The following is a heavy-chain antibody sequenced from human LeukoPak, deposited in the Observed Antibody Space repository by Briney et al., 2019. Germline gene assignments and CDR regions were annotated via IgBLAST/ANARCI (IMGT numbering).Heavy chain of an antibody. Sequence: ASVKVSCKASGYIFTGYYMHWVRQAPGQGLEWMGWINPNSGDTNYAQKFQGRVTMTRDTSVSTAYMELSRLRSDDTAVYYCARVRYRLAETYIDYWGQGTLVTVSS. CDR2: INPNSGDT. V-gene: IGHV1-2*02. D-gene: IGHD3-16*01. CDR1: GYIFTGYY. J-gene: IGHJ4*02. CDR3: ARVRYRLAETYIDY.